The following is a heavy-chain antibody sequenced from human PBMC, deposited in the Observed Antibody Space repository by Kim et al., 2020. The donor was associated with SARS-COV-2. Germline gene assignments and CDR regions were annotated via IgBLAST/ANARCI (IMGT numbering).Heavy chain of an antibody. J-gene: IGHJ5*02. D-gene: IGHD6-13*01. Sequence: SETLSLTCTVSGGSISSSSYYWGWIRQPPGKGLEWIGSIYYSGSTYYNPSLKSRVTISVDTSKNQFSLKLSSVTAADTAVYYCARHGIEADDNWFDPWGQGTLVTVSS. CDR2: IYYSGST. CDR3: ARHGIEADDNWFDP. V-gene: IGHV4-39*01. CDR1: GGSISSSSYY.